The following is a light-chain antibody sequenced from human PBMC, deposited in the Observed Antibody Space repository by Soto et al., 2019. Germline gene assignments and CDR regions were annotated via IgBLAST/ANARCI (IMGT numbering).Light chain of an antibody. V-gene: IGKV3-20*01. CDR3: HQYGSSPRT. CDR1: PSVSSSS. J-gene: IGKJ1*01. CDR2: GAS. Sequence: IVLTQFPDTLSLSPGKRATLSCRASPSVSSSSLAWYQQKRGQAPRLLIHGASSRATGIPDRFSGSGSGTDFTLTISRLEPEDFAVYYCHQYGSSPRTFGQGTKVDIK.